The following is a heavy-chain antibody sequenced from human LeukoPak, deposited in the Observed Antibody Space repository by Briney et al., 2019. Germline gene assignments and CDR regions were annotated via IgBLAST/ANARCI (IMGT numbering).Heavy chain of an antibody. V-gene: IGHV1-2*02. CDR1: GYTFTGYY. J-gene: IGHJ3*02. CDR2: INPNSGGT. D-gene: IGHD2-21*02. CDR3: ARADTVTASFDI. Sequence: ASVKVSCKASGYTFTGYYMHWVRQAPGQGLEWMGWINPNSGGTNYAQKFQGRVPMTRDTSISTAYMELSRLRSDDTAVYYCARADTVTASFDICGEGTMVTVSS.